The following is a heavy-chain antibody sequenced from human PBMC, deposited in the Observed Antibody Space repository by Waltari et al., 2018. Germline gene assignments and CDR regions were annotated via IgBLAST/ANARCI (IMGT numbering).Heavy chain of an antibody. CDR2: IYHSGST. D-gene: IGHD3-10*01. V-gene: IGHV4-38-2*01. CDR3: ARLTLRRFIIDY. J-gene: IGHJ4*02. CDR1: GYSISSGYY. Sequence: QVQLQESGPGLVKPSETLSLTCAVSGYSISSGYYWGWIRQPPGKGLEWIGSIYHSGSTYYNPSLKSRVTISVDTSKNQFSLKLSSVTAADTAVYYCARLTLRRFIIDYWGQGTLVTVSS.